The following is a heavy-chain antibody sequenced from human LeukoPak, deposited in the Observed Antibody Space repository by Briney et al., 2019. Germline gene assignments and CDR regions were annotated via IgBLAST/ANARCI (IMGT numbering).Heavy chain of an antibody. V-gene: IGHV3-48*04. J-gene: IGHJ3*02. Sequence: GGSLRLSCAASGFTFSSYSMNWVRQAPGKGLEWVSYISSSSSTIYYADSVKGRFTISRDNAKNSLYLQMNSLRAEDTAVYYCAKSSWGSIDPDDAFDIWGQGTMVTVSS. CDR1: GFTFSSYS. CDR2: ISSSSSTI. CDR3: AKSSWGSIDPDDAFDI. D-gene: IGHD6-13*01.